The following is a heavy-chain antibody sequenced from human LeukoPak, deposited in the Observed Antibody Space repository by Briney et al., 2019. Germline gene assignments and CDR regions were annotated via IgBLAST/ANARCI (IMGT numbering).Heavy chain of an antibody. CDR2: ISGSGGST. V-gene: IGHV3-23*01. D-gene: IGHD6-6*01. CDR1: GFTFSSYA. CDR3: ARDYAAHDAFDI. J-gene: IGHJ3*02. Sequence: PGGSLRLSCAASGFTFSSYAMSWVRQAPGKGLEWVSAISGSGGSTYYADSVKGRFTISRDNSKNTLYLQMNSLRAEDTAVYYCARDYAAHDAFDIWGQGTMVTVSS.